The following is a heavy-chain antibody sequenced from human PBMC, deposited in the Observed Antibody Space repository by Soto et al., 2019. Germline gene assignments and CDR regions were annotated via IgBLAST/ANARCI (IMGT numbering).Heavy chain of an antibody. CDR3: ARRGPGTYFDY. CDR1: GYRFTSYW. J-gene: IGHJ4*02. Sequence: GESLKISCKGSGYRFTSYWIGWVRQMPGKGLEWMGIIYPGDSDTRYSPSFQGQVTISRDNSKNTLYLQMNSLRAEDTAVYYCARRGPGTYFDYWGQGTLVTVSS. D-gene: IGHD6-13*01. CDR2: IYPGDSDT. V-gene: IGHV5-51*01.